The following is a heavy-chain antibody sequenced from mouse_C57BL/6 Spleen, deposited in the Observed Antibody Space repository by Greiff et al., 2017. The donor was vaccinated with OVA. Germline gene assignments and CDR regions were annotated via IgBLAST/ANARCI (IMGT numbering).Heavy chain of an antibody. CDR1: GYSITSGYY. Sequence: EVKLLESGPGLVKPSQSLSLTCSVTGYSITSGYYWNWIRQFPGNKLEWMGYISYDGSNNYNPSLKNRISITRDTSKNQFFLKLNSVTTEDTATYDCARASNYAWCAYWGQGTLGTVSA. CDR2: ISYDGSN. J-gene: IGHJ3*01. V-gene: IGHV3-6*01. D-gene: IGHD2-5*01. CDR3: ARASNYAWCAY.